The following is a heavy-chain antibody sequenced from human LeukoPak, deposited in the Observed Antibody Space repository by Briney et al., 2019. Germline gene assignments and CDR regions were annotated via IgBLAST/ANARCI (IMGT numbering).Heavy chain of an antibody. CDR1: LDSTTSNF. CDR2: IHRSGSP. V-gene: IGHV4-4*02. D-gene: IGHD2-21*02. J-gene: IGHJ3*02. CDR3: ARSSPRVVVVTAIPPFDI. Sequence: PSETLSLTCTVSLDSTTSNFWSWVRQPPGKGLEWIGEIHRSGSPNYNPSLQSRVTISIDRSRNQIVLELSSVTAADTAVYYCARSSPRVVVVTAIPPFDIWGQGTMVTVSS.